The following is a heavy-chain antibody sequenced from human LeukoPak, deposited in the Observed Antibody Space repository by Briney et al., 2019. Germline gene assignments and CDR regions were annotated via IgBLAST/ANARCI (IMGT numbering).Heavy chain of an antibody. Sequence: GESLRLSCAASGFTFDTYAMSWVRQAPGKGLEWVSVIYGGGSTFYADSVKGRFTTSRDNSKNTLYLQMNGLRAEDTAVYYCARDHYSGGMGVWGQGTTVTVSS. CDR1: GFTFDTYA. V-gene: IGHV3-66*01. J-gene: IGHJ6*02. CDR3: ARDHYSGGMGV. CDR2: IYGGGST. D-gene: IGHD2-15*01.